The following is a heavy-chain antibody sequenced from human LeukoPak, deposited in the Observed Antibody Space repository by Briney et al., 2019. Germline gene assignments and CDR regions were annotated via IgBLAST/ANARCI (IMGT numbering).Heavy chain of an antibody. J-gene: IGHJ6*02. CDR2: IIPILGIA. CDR3: ARTPSGSYYYYYGMDV. V-gene: IGHV1-69*04. CDR1: GGTFSSYA. Sequence: SVKVSCKASGGTFSSYAISWVRQAPGQGLEWMGRIIPILGIANYAQKFQGRDTITADKSTSTAYMELSSLRSEDTAVYYCARTPSGSYYYYYGMDVWGQGTTVTVSS. D-gene: IGHD7-27*01.